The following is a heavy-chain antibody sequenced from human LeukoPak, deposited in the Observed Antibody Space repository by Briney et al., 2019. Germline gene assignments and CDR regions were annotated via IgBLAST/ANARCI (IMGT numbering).Heavy chain of an antibody. V-gene: IGHV3-23*01. Sequence: GGSLRPPCAASGFTFSSYAMSWVRQAPGKGLEWVSAISGSGGSTYYADSVKGRFTISRDNSKDTLYLQMNSLRAEDTAVYYCAKDGYSYGPPYFDYWGQGTLVTVSS. J-gene: IGHJ4*02. CDR2: ISGSGGST. CDR1: GFTFSSYA. D-gene: IGHD5-18*01. CDR3: AKDGYSYGPPYFDY.